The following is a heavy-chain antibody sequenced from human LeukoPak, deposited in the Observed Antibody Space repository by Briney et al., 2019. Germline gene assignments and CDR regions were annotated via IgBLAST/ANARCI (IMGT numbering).Heavy chain of an antibody. D-gene: IGHD3-3*01. J-gene: IGHJ6*03. CDR2: VDPEDGET. CDR3: ARDIGEWSDYYYYMDV. V-gene: IGHV1-69-2*01. CDR1: GYTFTDYY. Sequence: GASVKVSCKVSGYTFTDYYMHLVQQAPGKGLEWMGLVDPEDGETIYAEKFQGRVTITADESTSTAYMELSSLRSEDTAVYYCARDIGEWSDYYYYMDVWGKGTTVTVSS.